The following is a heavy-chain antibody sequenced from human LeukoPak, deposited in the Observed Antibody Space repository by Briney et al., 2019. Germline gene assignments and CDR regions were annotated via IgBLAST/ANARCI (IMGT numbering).Heavy chain of an antibody. CDR3: ASSSPNCSGGSCYFGY. D-gene: IGHD2-15*01. CDR2: INHSGST. J-gene: IGHJ4*02. CDR1: GGSFSGYY. Sequence: SETLSLTCAVYGGSFSGYYWSWIRQPPGKWLEWIGEINHSGSTNYNPSLKSRVTISVDTSKNQFSLKLSSVTAADTAVYYCASSSPNCSGGSCYFGYWGQGTLVTVSS. V-gene: IGHV4-34*01.